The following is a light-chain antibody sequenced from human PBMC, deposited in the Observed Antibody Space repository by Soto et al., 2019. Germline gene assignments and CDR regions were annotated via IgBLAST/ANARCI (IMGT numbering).Light chain of an antibody. V-gene: IGKV3-20*01. J-gene: IGKJ1*01. Sequence: EIVLTQSPGTLSLSPGERATLSCRASQSVRSSYLAWYQQRPGQAPRLLIYGASSRATGIPDRFSGSGSGTDFTLTISRLEPEDCAVYYCQQYGSSPWTFGQGTRVE. CDR1: QSVRSSY. CDR3: QQYGSSPWT. CDR2: GAS.